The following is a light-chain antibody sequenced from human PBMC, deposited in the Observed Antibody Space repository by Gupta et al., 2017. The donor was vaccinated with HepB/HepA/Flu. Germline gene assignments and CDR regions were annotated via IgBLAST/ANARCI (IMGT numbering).Light chain of an antibody. V-gene: IGLV1-47*01. J-gene: IGLJ1*01. CDR1: TSDIGSNY. CDR2: KNN. CDR3: AAWDETLGAYV. Sequence: QSVLTQPPSASGTPGQRVTITCSGSTSDIGSNYVYWFQQLPGTAPKLLIYKNNQRPSGVPDRLFGSKSGTSASLAISGLRSEDEADYYCAAWDETLGAYVFGCGTKVTVL.